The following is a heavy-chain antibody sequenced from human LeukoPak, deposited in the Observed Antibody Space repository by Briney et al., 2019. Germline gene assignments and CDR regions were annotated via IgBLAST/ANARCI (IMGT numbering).Heavy chain of an antibody. J-gene: IGHJ4*02. Sequence: ASVKVSCKASGYTFTSYGISWVRQAPGQGLEWMGWISAYNGSTNYAQKLQGRVTLTTDTSTSTAYMELRSLRSDDTAVYYCARDLSYCTTTVCAPFDYWGQGTLVTVS. V-gene: IGHV1-18*01. D-gene: IGHD2-8*01. CDR2: ISAYNGST. CDR3: ARDLSYCTTTVCAPFDY. CDR1: GYTFTSYG.